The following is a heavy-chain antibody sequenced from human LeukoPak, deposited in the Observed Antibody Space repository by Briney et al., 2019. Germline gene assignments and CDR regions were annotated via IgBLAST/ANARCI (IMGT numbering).Heavy chain of an antibody. J-gene: IGHJ4*02. CDR2: IYYSGST. Sequence: PSDTLSLTCTVSGGSISSYYWSWIRQPPGKGLEWIGYIYYSGSTNYNPSLKSRVTISVDTSKNQFSLKLSSVTAADTAVYYCTRGSNYEDAFDYWGQGTLVTVSS. CDR1: GGSISSYY. CDR3: TRGSNYEDAFDY. V-gene: IGHV4-59*07. D-gene: IGHD4-11*01.